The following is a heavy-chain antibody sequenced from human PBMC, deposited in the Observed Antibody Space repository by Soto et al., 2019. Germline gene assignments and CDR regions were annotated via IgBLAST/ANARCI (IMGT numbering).Heavy chain of an antibody. V-gene: IGHV4-34*01. Sequence: SETLSLTCAVYGGSFSGYYWSWIRQPPGKGLEWIGEINHSGSTNYNPSLKSRVTISVDTSKNQFSLKLSSVTAADTAVYYCARGYYDFWSGYYKAHYYYGMDVWGQGTTVTVSS. CDR1: GGSFSGYY. D-gene: IGHD3-3*01. J-gene: IGHJ6*02. CDR3: ARGYYDFWSGYYKAHYYYGMDV. CDR2: INHSGST.